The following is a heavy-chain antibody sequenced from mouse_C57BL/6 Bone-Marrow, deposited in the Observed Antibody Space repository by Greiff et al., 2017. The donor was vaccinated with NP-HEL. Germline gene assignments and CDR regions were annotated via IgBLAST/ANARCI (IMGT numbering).Heavy chain of an antibody. J-gene: IGHJ4*01. V-gene: IGHV1-26*01. CDR1: GYTFTDYY. D-gene: IGHD2-10*02. CDR2: INPNNGGT. Sequence: VQLQQSGPELVKPGASVKISCKASGYTFTDYYINWVKQSHGKSLEWIGDINPNNGGTSYNQKFKGKATLTVDKSSSTAYMELRSLTSEDSAVYYCARTPPYAYYAMDYWGQGTSVTVSS. CDR3: ARTPPYAYYAMDY.